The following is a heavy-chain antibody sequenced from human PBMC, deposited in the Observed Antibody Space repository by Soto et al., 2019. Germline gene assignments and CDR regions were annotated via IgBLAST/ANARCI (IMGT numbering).Heavy chain of an antibody. D-gene: IGHD3-10*01. CDR2: INPNSGGT. CDR1: GYTFTGYY. V-gene: IGHV1-2*04. CDR3: ARDLGITMVGGVIGYYGMDV. J-gene: IGHJ6*02. Sequence: GASVKVSCKASGYTFTGYYMHWVRQAPGQGLEWMGWINPNSGGTNYAQKFQGWVTMTRDTSISTAYMELSRLRSDDTAVYYCARDLGITMVGGVIGYYGMDVWGQGTTDTVSS.